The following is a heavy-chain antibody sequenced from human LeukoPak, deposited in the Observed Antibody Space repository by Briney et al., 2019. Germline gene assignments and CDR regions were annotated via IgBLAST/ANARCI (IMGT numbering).Heavy chain of an antibody. V-gene: IGHV1-69*04. D-gene: IGHD3-10*01. Sequence: SVKVSCKASGGTFSSYAISWVRQAPGQGLEWMGRIIPILGIANYAQKFQGRVTITADKSTSTAYMELSGLRSEDTAVYYCAREGDRGYYYGSGSSHFDYWGQGTLVTVSS. CDR1: GGTFSSYA. CDR2: IIPILGIA. CDR3: AREGDRGYYYGSGSSHFDY. J-gene: IGHJ4*02.